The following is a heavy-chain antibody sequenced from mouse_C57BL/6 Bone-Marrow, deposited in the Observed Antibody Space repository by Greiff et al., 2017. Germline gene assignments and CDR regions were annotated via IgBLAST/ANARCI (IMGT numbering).Heavy chain of an antibody. Sequence: DVQLQESGGGLVQPGGSLKLSCAASGFTFSDYYMYWVRQTPEKRLEWVAYISNGGGSTYYPDTVKGRFTISRDNAKNTLYLQMSRLKSEDTAMYYCARHHSNSWYFDVWGTGTTVTVSS. J-gene: IGHJ1*03. D-gene: IGHD2-5*01. CDR3: ARHHSNSWYFDV. CDR2: ISNGGGST. CDR1: GFTFSDYY. V-gene: IGHV5-12*01.